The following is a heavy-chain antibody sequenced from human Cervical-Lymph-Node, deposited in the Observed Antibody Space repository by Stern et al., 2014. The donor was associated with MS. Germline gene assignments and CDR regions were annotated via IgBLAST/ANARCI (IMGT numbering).Heavy chain of an antibody. CDR3: ARGHGVTGDH. CDR2: ISNSGNTI. D-gene: IGHD4-17*01. V-gene: IGHV3-11*01. Sequence: MQLVESGGGLVKPGGSLRLSCAASGFSFSDYYMSWFRQAPGKGLEWVSYISNSGNTIYYADSMKVRFPISRDNAKNSLYLQMNSLRVEDTAVYYCARGHGVTGDHWGQGTLVTVSS. CDR1: GFSFSDYY. J-gene: IGHJ4*02.